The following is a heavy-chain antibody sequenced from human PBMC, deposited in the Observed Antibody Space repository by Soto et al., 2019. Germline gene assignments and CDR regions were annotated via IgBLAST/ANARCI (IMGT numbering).Heavy chain of an antibody. Sequence: QVQLQESGPGLVKPSGTLSLTCAVSGGSISSSNWWSWVRQPPGKGLEWIGEIYHSGSTNYNPSLKSRVTISVDKSKNQFSLKLSSVTAADTAVYYCARGRYYYDSSGYSYYYGMDVWGQGTTVTVSS. J-gene: IGHJ6*02. V-gene: IGHV4-4*02. CDR2: IYHSGST. CDR3: ARGRYYYDSSGYSYYYGMDV. D-gene: IGHD3-22*01. CDR1: GGSISSSNW.